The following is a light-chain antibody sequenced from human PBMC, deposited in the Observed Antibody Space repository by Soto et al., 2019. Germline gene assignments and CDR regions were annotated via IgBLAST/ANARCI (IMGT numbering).Light chain of an antibody. Sequence: QPVLTQPASVSGSPGQSITISCTGTSSDVGAYRYVSWFQQPPGKAPQLMIYEVNTRPSGVSIRFSGSKSGNTASLTISGLQTEDEADYYCSSYTTNTTWVFGGGTKLTVL. CDR2: EVN. CDR1: SSDVGAYRY. CDR3: SSYTTNTTWV. V-gene: IGLV2-14*01. J-gene: IGLJ3*02.